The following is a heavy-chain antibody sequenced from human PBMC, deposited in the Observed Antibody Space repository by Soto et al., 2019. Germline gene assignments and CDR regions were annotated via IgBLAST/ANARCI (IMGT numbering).Heavy chain of an antibody. V-gene: IGHV3-21*01. J-gene: IGHJ6*02. CDR1: GFTFSSYS. CDR2: ISSSSTYI. Sequence: PGGSLRLSCAASGFTFSSYSMNWVRQAPGKGLEWFSSISSSSTYIYYADSMKGRFTISRDNAKNSLYLQMNSLRAEDTAVYYCARDRHYDFWSGYYSPYGMDVWGQGTTVTVSS. D-gene: IGHD3-3*01. CDR3: ARDRHYDFWSGYYSPYGMDV.